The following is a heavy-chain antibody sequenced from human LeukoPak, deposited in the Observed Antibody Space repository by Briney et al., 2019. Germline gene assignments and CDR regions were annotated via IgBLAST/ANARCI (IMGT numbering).Heavy chain of an antibody. CDR1: GGSLSGYY. Sequence: KPSQTLSLTCAVYGGSLSGYYWSWIRQPPGKGLEWIGEINHSGSTNYNPSLKSRATISVATSKNQFSLKLSSVTAADTAVYYCARASAPLGYDFWSGRKNWFDPWGQGTLVTVSS. V-gene: IGHV4-34*01. CDR2: INHSGST. D-gene: IGHD3-3*01. J-gene: IGHJ5*02. CDR3: ARASAPLGYDFWSGRKNWFDP.